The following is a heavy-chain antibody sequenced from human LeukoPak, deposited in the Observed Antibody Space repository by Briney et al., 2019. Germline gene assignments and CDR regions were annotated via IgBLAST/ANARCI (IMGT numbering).Heavy chain of an antibody. V-gene: IGHV4-59*01. J-gene: IGHJ5*02. CDR1: GGSLSSYY. Sequence: SETLSLTCTVSGGSLSSYYWSWIRQPPGKGLEWIGYIYYSGSTNYNPPLKSRVTISLDTSKNQFSLKLSSVTAADTAVYYCARDGGNEWFDPWGQGTLVTVSS. CDR3: ARDGGNEWFDP. D-gene: IGHD4-23*01. CDR2: IYYSGST.